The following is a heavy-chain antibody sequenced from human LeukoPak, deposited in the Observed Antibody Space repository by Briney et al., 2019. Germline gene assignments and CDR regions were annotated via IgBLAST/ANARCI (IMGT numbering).Heavy chain of an antibody. D-gene: IGHD4-17*01. CDR1: GYTLTELS. J-gene: IGHJ6*02. Sequence: GASVKVSCKVSGYTLTELSMHWVRQAPGKGLEWMGGFDPEDGETIYAQKFQGRVTITADESTSTAYMELSSLRSEDTAVYYCARVDTTVTTDYYYYGMDVWGQGTTVTVSS. CDR2: FDPEDGET. CDR3: ARVDTTVTTDYYYYGMDV. V-gene: IGHV1-24*01.